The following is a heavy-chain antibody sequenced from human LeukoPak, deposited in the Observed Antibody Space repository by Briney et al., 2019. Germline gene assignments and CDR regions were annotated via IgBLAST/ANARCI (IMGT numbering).Heavy chain of an antibody. V-gene: IGHV5-10-1*01. CDR3: SRRDPYARGGELVGDS. CDR1: GYRFTSYW. D-gene: IGHD2-21*01. J-gene: IGHJ4*02. Sequence: GESLTISCKDSGYRFTSYWISWVRQMPGEGLEWMGRIHPSDSYTNYSPSFQGHVTISVDKSISTAYLQWSSLKASDTAMYYCSRRDPYARGGELVGDSWGQGTLVTVSS. CDR2: IHPSDSYT.